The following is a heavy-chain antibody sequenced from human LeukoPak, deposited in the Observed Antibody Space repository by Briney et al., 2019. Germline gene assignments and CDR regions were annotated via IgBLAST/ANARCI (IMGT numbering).Heavy chain of an antibody. CDR2: ISSDGRTT. V-gene: IGHV3-74*01. J-gene: IGHJ4*02. CDR1: GFTFSDYA. CDR3: LGYYSGSPN. Sequence: GGSLRLSCAAYGFTFSDYAMNWVRQAPGKGLVWVSRISSDGRTTHYADSVKGRFTISRDSAKNTLFLQMNDLRAEDTAVYYCLGYYSGSPNWGQGTLVTVSS. D-gene: IGHD3-10*01.